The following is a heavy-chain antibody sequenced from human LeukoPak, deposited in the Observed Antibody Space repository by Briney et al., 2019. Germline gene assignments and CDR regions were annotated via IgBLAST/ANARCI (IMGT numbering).Heavy chain of an antibody. CDR3: ARVALSGSFDY. Sequence: QPGGSLRLSCAASGFTFSSYSMNWVRQAPGKGLEWVSYISSSSSTIYYADSVKGRLTISRDNAKNSLYLQMNSLRAEDTAVYYCARVALSGSFDYWGQGTLVTVSS. CDR2: ISSSSSTI. V-gene: IGHV3-48*01. J-gene: IGHJ4*02. CDR1: GFTFSSYS. D-gene: IGHD1-26*01.